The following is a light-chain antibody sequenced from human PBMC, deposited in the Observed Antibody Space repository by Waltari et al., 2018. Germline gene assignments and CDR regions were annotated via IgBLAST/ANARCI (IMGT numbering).Light chain of an antibody. V-gene: IGLV1-47*01. CDR1: SSNLGSNY. CDR3: AAWDDSLSGYVV. CDR2: RNN. J-gene: IGLJ2*01. Sequence: QSVLTQPPSASGTPGQRAPIPCSGSSSNLGSNYVSWYQQLPGTAPKLLIYRNNQRPSGVPDRFSGSKSGTSASLAISGLRSEDEADYYCAAWDDSLSGYVVFGGGTKLTVL.